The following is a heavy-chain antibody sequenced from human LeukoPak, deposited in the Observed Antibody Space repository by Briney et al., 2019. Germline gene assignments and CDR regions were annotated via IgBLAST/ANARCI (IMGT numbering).Heavy chain of an antibody. Sequence: GGSLRLSCAASGFSFSTYYVNWVRQAPGKGLEWVSCISSSSTYVYYADSVRGRFAISRDNAKNSLYLQMNSLRADDTAVYYCVRENHGSFDYWGQGSLVTVSS. CDR1: GFSFSTYY. CDR2: ISSSSTYV. CDR3: VRENHGSFDY. V-gene: IGHV3-21*01. J-gene: IGHJ4*02. D-gene: IGHD1-14*01.